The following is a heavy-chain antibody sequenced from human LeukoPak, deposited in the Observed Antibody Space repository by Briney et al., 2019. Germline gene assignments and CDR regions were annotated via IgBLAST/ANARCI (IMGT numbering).Heavy chain of an antibody. CDR3: ARRGAYHYYDSSGYYYRNWFDP. Sequence: SETLSLTCAVDGGSFSGYYWGWIRQPPGKGLEWIGEINHSGSTNYNPSLKSRVTISVDTSKNQFSLKLSSVTCADTAVYYCARRGAYHYYDSSGYYYRNWFDPWGQGTLVTVSS. D-gene: IGHD3-22*01. CDR1: GGSFSGYY. V-gene: IGHV4-34*01. J-gene: IGHJ5*02. CDR2: INHSGST.